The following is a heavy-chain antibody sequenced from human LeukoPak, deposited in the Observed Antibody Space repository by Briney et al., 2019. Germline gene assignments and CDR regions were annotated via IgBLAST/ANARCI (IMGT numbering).Heavy chain of an antibody. V-gene: IGHV1-69*13. Sequence: GASVKVSCKASGGTFSSYAISWVRQAPGQGLEWMGGIIPIFGTANYAQKFQGRVTITADESTSTAYMELSSLRSEDTAVYYCAREESGYSSSWGDYWGQGTLVTVSS. J-gene: IGHJ4*02. CDR2: IIPIFGTA. D-gene: IGHD6-13*01. CDR1: GGTFSSYA. CDR3: AREESGYSSSWGDY.